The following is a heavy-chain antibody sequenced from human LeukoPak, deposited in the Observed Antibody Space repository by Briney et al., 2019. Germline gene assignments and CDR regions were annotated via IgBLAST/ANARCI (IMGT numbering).Heavy chain of an antibody. J-gene: IGHJ4*02. CDR1: GGSISSGYY. V-gene: IGHV4-38-2*02. Sequence: SETLSLTCTVSGGSISSGYYWGWIRQPPGKGLECIGSIYHGGSSYYNPSLKSRVTISVDTSKNQFSLKLTSVTAADTAVYFCAGYHAYGVTTPPLGYWGQGTLVTVSS. CDR3: AGYHAYGVTTPPLGY. CDR2: IYHGGSS. D-gene: IGHD2-21*02.